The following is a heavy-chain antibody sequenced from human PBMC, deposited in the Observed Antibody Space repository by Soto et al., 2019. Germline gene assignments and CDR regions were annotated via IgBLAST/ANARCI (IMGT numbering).Heavy chain of an antibody. CDR1: GGSISSSSYY. Sequence: PSETLSLTCTVSGGSISSSSYYWGWIRQPPGKGLEWIGYIYHSGSTNYNPSLKSRVTISVDTSKNQFSLKLSSVTAADTAVYYCARTYPGYLGVVPFDYWGQGTLVTVSS. V-gene: IGHV4-61*05. D-gene: IGHD3-3*01. J-gene: IGHJ4*02. CDR2: IYHSGST. CDR3: ARTYPGYLGVVPFDY.